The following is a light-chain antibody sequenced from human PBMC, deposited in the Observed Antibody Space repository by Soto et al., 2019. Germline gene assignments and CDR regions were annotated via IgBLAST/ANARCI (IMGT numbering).Light chain of an antibody. V-gene: IGKV3-15*01. CDR1: QSVSSN. J-gene: IGKJ2*01. Sequence: EIVMTQSPVTLSVSPGERVTLSCRASQSVSSNLAWYQQKPGQAPRLLIYAASTSATGIPARFSGSGSGTEFTLAISSMQSEDFAVYYCQQYINWPPTFTFGQGTKLEIK. CDR3: QQYINWPPTFT. CDR2: AAS.